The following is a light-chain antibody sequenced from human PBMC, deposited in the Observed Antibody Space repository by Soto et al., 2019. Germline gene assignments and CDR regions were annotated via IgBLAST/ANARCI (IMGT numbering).Light chain of an antibody. V-gene: IGLV1-36*01. CDR3: AAWDDSLNGVI. CDR1: SSNIGNNA. J-gene: IGLJ2*01. Sequence: QSVLTQPTSVSEAPRQRVTISCSGSSSNIGNNAVNWYQQLPGKAPKLLIYSDDLLPSGVSDRFSGSKSGTSASLAISGLQSEDEADYSCAAWDDSLNGVIFGGGTKLTVL. CDR2: SDD.